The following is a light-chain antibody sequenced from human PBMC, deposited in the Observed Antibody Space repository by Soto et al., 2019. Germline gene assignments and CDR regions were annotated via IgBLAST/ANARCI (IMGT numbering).Light chain of an antibody. CDR2: DAS. Sequence: EIVLTQSPATLSLSPGARATLSCRASQSVSSYLAWYQQKPGQAPRLLIYDASNRATGIPARFSGSGSGTEFTLTISGLQPDDVETYDGQQYNSYPLTFGGGTKVDIK. CDR3: QQYNSYPLT. V-gene: IGKV3-11*01. CDR1: QSVSSY. J-gene: IGKJ4*01.